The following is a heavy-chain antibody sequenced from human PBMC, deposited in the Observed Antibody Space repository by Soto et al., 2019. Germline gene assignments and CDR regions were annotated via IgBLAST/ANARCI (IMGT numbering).Heavy chain of an antibody. V-gene: IGHV5-51*01. J-gene: IGHJ6*02. CDR2: IYPGDSDT. CDR1: GYSFTSYW. CDR3: ARIIAAAGFYYYYGMDV. Sequence: PGESLKISCKGSGYSFTSYWIGWVRQMPGKGLEWMGIIYPGDSDTRYSPSFQGQVTISADKSISTAYLQWSSLKASDTAMYYCARIIAAAGFYYYYGMDVWGQGTTVTVSS. D-gene: IGHD6-13*01.